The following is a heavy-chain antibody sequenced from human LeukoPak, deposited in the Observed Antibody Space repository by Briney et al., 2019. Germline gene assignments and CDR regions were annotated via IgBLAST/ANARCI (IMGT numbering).Heavy chain of an antibody. V-gene: IGHV4-4*07. CDR3: ARNVRLGSGELSFAPFKNWFDP. Sequence: PSETLSLTCSVSGDSISYFYWSWIRQAAGKGLEWIGRVSSSGSIDYNASLKSRVTMSVDTSKNQFSLQLNSVTPEDTAVYYCARNVRLGSGELSFAPFKNWFDPWGQGTLVTVSS. J-gene: IGHJ5*02. CDR2: VSSSGSI. D-gene: IGHD3-16*02. CDR1: GDSISYFY.